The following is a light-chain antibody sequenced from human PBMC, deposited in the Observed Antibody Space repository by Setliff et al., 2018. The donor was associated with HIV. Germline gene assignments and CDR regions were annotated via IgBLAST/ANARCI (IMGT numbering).Light chain of an antibody. Sequence: QSALTQPASVSGSPGQSITISCTGTTSDIGNFNLVSWYQQHPGKAPKLMICEVSQRPSGASSRFSGSKSGNTASLTISGLQAEDQADYYCCSYTSSLTYVFGTGTKVTVL. CDR1: TSDIGNFNL. CDR3: CSYTSSLTYV. V-gene: IGLV2-23*02. J-gene: IGLJ1*01. CDR2: EVS.